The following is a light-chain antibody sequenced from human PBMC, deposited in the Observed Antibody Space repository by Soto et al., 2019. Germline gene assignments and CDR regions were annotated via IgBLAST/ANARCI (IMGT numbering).Light chain of an antibody. CDR1: QSVSSN. V-gene: IGKV3D-15*01. Sequence: EIVMTQSPATLSVSPGERATLSCRASQSVSSNLAWYQQKPGQAPRLLIYGASTRATGIPARFSGGGSGTEFTLTISSLQSEDFATYYCQQSNSYPTFGGGTKVEIK. J-gene: IGKJ4*01. CDR3: QQSNSYPT. CDR2: GAS.